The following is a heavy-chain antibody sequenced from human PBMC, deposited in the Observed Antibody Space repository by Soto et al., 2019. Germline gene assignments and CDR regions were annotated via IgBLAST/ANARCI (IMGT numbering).Heavy chain of an antibody. J-gene: IGHJ6*03. D-gene: IGHD3-3*01. Sequence: SETLSLTCTVSGGSISSGGYYWSWIRQHPGKGLEWIGYIYYSGSTYYNPSLKSRVTISVDTSKNQFSLKLSSVTAADTAVYYCARDKRDFWSGYQLREDYYYMDVWGKGTTVTVSS. CDR1: GGSISSGGYY. CDR2: IYYSGST. V-gene: IGHV4-31*03. CDR3: ARDKRDFWSGYQLREDYYYMDV.